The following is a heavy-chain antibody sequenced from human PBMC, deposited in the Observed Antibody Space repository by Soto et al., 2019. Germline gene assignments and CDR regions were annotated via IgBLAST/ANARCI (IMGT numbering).Heavy chain of an antibody. CDR2: IRKKTNSYTT. CDR3: TTVTTVDYYFDY. V-gene: IGHV3-72*01. CDR1: GLTFSDRY. D-gene: IGHD4-17*01. Sequence: PGGSLRLSCAASGLTFSDRYLDWVRQAPGKGLAWVGRIRKKTNSYTTEYAASVKGRFIISRDDSTNSLDRQMSSLKTEDTAVYYCTTVTTVDYYFDYWGQGTLVTVSS. J-gene: IGHJ4*02.